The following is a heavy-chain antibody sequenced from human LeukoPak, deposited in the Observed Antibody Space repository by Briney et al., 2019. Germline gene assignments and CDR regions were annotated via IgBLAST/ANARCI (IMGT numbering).Heavy chain of an antibody. J-gene: IGHJ2*01. V-gene: IGHV4-31*03. CDR1: GGSISSGASD. Sequence: PSETLSLTCTVSGGSISSGASDWGWIRQHPKRGLEWVGYINHSGSTYYNPSLGSRVTMSVDTSKNQFSLKLSSVTAADSAVYYCARAARQGFTMIVVPFFYYDLWGRGTLVTVSS. D-gene: IGHD3-22*01. CDR3: ARAARQGFTMIVVPFFYYDL. CDR2: INHSGST.